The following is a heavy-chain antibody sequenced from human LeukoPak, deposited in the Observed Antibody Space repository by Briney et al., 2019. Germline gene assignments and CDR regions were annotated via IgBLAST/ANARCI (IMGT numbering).Heavy chain of an antibody. CDR3: ARDSGSYGFDY. J-gene: IGHJ4*02. V-gene: IGHV3-53*01. D-gene: IGHD1-26*01. Sequence: ETLSLTCTVSGYSISFGYYWGWIRQPPGKGLEWVSVIYSGGSTYYADSVKGRFTISRDNSKNTLYLQMNSLRAEDTAVYYCARDSGSYGFDYWGQGTLVTVSS. CDR2: IYSGGST. CDR1: GYSISFGYY.